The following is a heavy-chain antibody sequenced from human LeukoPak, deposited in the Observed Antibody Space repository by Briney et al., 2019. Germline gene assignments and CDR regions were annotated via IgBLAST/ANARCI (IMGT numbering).Heavy chain of an antibody. CDR1: GDSVSRNSAA. CDR2: TYYRSKCYN. V-gene: IGHV6-1*01. CDR3: ASEIVRGIVNYDF. J-gene: IGHJ4*02. Sequence: PSLTLSLTCAISGDSVSRNSAAWNWIRQSPSRGLERLGRTYYRSKCYNDYAVSVKSRITINSDTSKNPFSLQLNSVTPEDTAVYYCASEIVRGIVNYDFWGQGTLVTVSS. D-gene: IGHD3-16*01.